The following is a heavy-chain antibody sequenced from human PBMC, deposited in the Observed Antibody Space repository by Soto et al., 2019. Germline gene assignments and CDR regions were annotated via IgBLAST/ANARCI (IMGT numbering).Heavy chain of an antibody. D-gene: IGHD3-22*01. CDR2: ISGSGGST. CDR3: AKDLSPMIVVVIATESQ. Sequence: GGSLRLSCAASGFTFSSYAMSWVRQAPGKGLEWVSAISGSGGSTYYADSVKGRFTISRDISKNTLYLQMNSLRAEDTAVYYCAKDLSPMIVVVIATESQWGQGTLVTVSS. CDR1: GFTFSSYA. J-gene: IGHJ4*02. V-gene: IGHV3-23*01.